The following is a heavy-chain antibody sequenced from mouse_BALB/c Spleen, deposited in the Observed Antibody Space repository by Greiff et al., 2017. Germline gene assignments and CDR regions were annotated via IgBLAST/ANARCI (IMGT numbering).Heavy chain of an antibody. CDR2: IRLKSDNYAT. D-gene: IGHD1-2*01. V-gene: IGHV6-6*02. CDR1: GFTFSSYW. CDR3: ATANYAMDY. Sequence: EVMLVESGGGLVKPGGSMKLSCVASGFTFSSYWMSWVRQSPEKGLEWVAEIRLKSDNYATHYAESVKGKFTISRDDSKSRLYLQMNSLRAEDTGIYYCATANYAMDYWGQGTSVTVSS. J-gene: IGHJ4*01.